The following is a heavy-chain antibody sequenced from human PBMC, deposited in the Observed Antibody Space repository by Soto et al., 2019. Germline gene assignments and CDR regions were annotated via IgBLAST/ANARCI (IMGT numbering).Heavy chain of an antibody. CDR2: IYYSGST. V-gene: IGHV4-59*01. Sequence: PSETLSLTCAVYGGSFSGYYWSWIRQPPGKGLEWIGYIYYSGSTNYNPSLKSRVTISVDTSKNQFSLKLSSVTAADTAVYYCARDSGSYYDSSGYYFDPWGQGTLVTVSS. D-gene: IGHD3-22*01. J-gene: IGHJ5*02. CDR3: ARDSGSYYDSSGYYFDP. CDR1: GGSFSGYY.